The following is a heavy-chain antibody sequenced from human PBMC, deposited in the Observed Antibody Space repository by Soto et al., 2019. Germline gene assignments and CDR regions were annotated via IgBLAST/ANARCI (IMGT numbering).Heavy chain of an antibody. CDR1: GFTFSSYA. J-gene: IGHJ3*02. CDR3: ARASYYYDSSGEPDAFDI. V-gene: IGHV3-30-3*01. CDR2: ISYDGSNK. D-gene: IGHD3-22*01. Sequence: PGGSLRLSCAASGFTFSSYAMHWVRQAPDKGLEWVAVISYDGSNKYYADSVKGRFTISRDNSKNTLYLQMNSLRAEDTAVYYCARASYYYDSSGEPDAFDIWGQGTMVTVSS.